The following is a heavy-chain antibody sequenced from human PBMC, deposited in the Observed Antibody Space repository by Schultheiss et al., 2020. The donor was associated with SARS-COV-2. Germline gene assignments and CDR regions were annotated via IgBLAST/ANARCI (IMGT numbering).Heavy chain of an antibody. CDR1: GFTFSSYA. CDR2: ISGSGGST. V-gene: IGHV3-23*01. Sequence: GGSLRLSCAASGFTFSSYAMSWVRQAPGKGLEWVSAISGSGGSTYYADSVKGRFTISRDNSKNTLYLQMNSLRAEDTAVYYCARDGRGSSWYTVAFDYWGQGTLVTVSS. CDR3: ARDGRGSSWYTVAFDY. D-gene: IGHD6-13*01. J-gene: IGHJ4*02.